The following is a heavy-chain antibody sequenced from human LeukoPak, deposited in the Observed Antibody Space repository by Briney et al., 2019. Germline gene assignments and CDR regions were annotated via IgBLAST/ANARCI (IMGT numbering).Heavy chain of an antibody. CDR2: INSDGRST. D-gene: IGHD3-9*01. V-gene: IGHV3-74*01. CDR3: ARVGRYDIPPDY. CDR1: GFTSSSYW. J-gene: IGHJ4*02. Sequence: GGSLRLSCVASGFTSSSYWRHWVRQAQGKGRVWVSRINSDGRSTSYADSVKGRFTISRDNAKNTLYLQMNSLRAEDTAVYYCARVGRYDIPPDYWGQGTLVTVSS.